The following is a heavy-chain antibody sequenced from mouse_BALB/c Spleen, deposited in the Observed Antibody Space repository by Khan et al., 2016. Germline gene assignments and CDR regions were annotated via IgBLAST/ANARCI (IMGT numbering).Heavy chain of an antibody. CDR2: IDPFSGGT. Sequence: IQLVQSGPELMKPGTSVKISCKASGYSFTTYYIHWVIQTHGKSLEWIGYIDPFSGGTTYNQNFKGKATLTVDKSSSTAYIHLSNLTSEDSAVYYCTRHGYVAWFTYWGQGTLVTVSA. V-gene: IGHV1S135*01. CDR1: GYSFTTYY. D-gene: IGHD2-2*01. CDR3: TRHGYVAWFTY. J-gene: IGHJ3*01.